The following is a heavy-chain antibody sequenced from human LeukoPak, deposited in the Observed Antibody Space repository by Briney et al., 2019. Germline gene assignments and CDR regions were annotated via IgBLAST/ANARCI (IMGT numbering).Heavy chain of an antibody. V-gene: IGHV3-21*01. J-gene: IGHJ4*02. Sequence: GGSLRLSCAASGFTFSSYSMNWVRQAPGKGLEWVSSISSSSSYIYYADSVRGRFTISRDNAKNSLYLQTNSLRAEDTAVYYCASIERVTWINWGQGTLVTVSS. CDR1: GFTFSSYS. CDR2: ISSSSSYI. CDR3: ASIERVTWIN. D-gene: IGHD3-16*01.